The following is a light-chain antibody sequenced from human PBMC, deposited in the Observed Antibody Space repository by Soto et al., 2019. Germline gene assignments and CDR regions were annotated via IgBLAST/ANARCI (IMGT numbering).Light chain of an antibody. V-gene: IGKV3-20*01. J-gene: IGKJ5*01. Sequence: EIVLTQSPGTLSLSPGERATLSCRARQSVGSIYLAWYQQRPGQAPRLLIYGASNRATGIPVIFSGSGSGTDVTLTISGLEPEDFAVYYCQQYGSSSITFGQGTRLEIK. CDR3: QQYGSSSIT. CDR2: GAS. CDR1: QSVGSIY.